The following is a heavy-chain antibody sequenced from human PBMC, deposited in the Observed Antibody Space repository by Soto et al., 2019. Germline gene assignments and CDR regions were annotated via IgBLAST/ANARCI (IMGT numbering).Heavy chain of an antibody. D-gene: IGHD5-12*01. CDR1: GDSISDYY. V-gene: IGHV4-4*07. CDR2: IYTSGST. J-gene: IGHJ4*02. Sequence: SETLSLTCTVSGDSISDYYWSWIRQPAGKGLEWIGRIYTSGSTDYNPSLKSRVTISIDTSKNQFSLKVTSMTTADTAVYYCARERREEIHDGYDIDYWGQATLVTAPQ. CDR3: ARERREEIHDGYDIDY.